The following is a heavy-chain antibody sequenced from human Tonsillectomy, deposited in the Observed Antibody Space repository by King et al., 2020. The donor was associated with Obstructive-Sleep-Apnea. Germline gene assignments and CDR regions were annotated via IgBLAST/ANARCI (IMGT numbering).Heavy chain of an antibody. Sequence: VQLVESGGGVVQPGSSLRLSCAASGFTFNNYGIHWVRQAPGKGPEWVTFIKANGNSKYYADSVKGRFTISRDNSKNTVYLQMDSLTSEDTAMYYCARDGDLSTGYGLDYWGQGTLVTVSS. CDR2: IKANGNSK. CDR3: ARDGDLSTGYGLDY. CDR1: GFTFNNYG. J-gene: IGHJ4*02. V-gene: IGHV3-30*03. D-gene: IGHD3-9*01.